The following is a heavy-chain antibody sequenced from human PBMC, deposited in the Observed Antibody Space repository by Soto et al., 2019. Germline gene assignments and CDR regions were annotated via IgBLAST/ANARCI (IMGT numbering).Heavy chain of an antibody. V-gene: IGHV1-69*08. CDR3: ARDLDTGKPSQH. J-gene: IGHJ1*01. CDR1: GGTFSSYT. Sequence: QVQLVQSGAEVKKPGSSVKVSCKASGGTFSSYTISWVRQAPGQGLEWMGRIIPILGIANYARKFQGRVTITADKSTSTAYMELSSLRSEYTAVYYCARDLDTGKPSQHWGQGTLVTVFS. CDR2: IIPILGIA.